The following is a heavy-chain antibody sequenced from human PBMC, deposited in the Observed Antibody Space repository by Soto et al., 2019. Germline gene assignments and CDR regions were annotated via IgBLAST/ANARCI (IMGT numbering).Heavy chain of an antibody. D-gene: IGHD3-3*02. Sequence: SETLSLTCAVSGGSFSGYFWSWIRQAPGKGLEWIGEITHSGGTNYNSSLKSRVMISVDTSKKQFSLILSSVTAADTAVYYCARDRQFYHFWSGYENEGPDGLDVWGQGTTVTVSS. V-gene: IGHV4-34*01. J-gene: IGHJ6*02. CDR2: ITHSGGT. CDR1: GGSFSGYF. CDR3: ARDRQFYHFWSGYENEGPDGLDV.